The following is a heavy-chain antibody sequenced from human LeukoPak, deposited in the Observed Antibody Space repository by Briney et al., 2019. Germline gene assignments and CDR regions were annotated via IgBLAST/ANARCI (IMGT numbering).Heavy chain of an antibody. J-gene: IGHJ6*03. CDR2: VYDNEKT. V-gene: IGHV4-59*01. CDR3: ARGTTTYFDYYYLDV. CDR1: GDSFNSFY. D-gene: IGHD1/OR15-1a*01. Sequence: SETLSLTCTVAGDSFNSFYWSWIRQPPRKGLEWIGYVYDNEKTNYNPSLESRVTISLDTSKKQLSLKLNSVTAADTAVYYCARGTTTYFDYYYLDVRGKGTTVTVSS.